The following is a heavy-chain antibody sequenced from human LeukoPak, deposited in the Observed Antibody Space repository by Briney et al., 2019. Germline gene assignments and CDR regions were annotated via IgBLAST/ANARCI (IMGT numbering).Heavy chain of an antibody. CDR3: ARYIKGLYSSGIDY. CDR2: ISGNSGDT. CDR1: GFTFSDSY. J-gene: IGHJ4*02. D-gene: IGHD6-19*01. Sequence: GGSLRLSCAASGFTFSDSYMTWVRQAPGKGLEWLSYISGNSGDTNYADSVKGRFTISRDNAKNSLYLQMNSLRAEDTAVYYCARYIKGLYSSGIDYWGQGTLVTVSS. V-gene: IGHV3-11*03.